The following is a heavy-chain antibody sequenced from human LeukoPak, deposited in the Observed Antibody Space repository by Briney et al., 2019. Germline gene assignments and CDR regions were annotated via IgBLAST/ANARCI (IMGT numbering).Heavy chain of an antibody. D-gene: IGHD3-10*01. CDR1: GGSIRSGGYY. J-gene: IGHJ4*02. CDR2: IYYSGST. Sequence: PSQTLSLTCTVSGGSIRSGGYYWSWMRQHPGKGLEWIGYIYYSGSTYYNPSLKSRVTISVDTSKNQFSLKLSSVTAADTAVYYCARDHMVRQPLWGQGTLVTVSS. V-gene: IGHV4-31*03. CDR3: ARDHMVRQPL.